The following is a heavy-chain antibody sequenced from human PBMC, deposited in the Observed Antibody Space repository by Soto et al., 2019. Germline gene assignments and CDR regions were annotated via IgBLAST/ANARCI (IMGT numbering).Heavy chain of an antibody. J-gene: IGHJ6*02. V-gene: IGHV1-18*01. CDR1: GYTFTSYG. CDR3: ARGKGMEENYYYYGLDI. D-gene: IGHD1-1*01. Sequence: ASVKVSCKASGYTFTSYGIRWVRQAPGQGLEWMGWISAYNGNTNYAQKLQGRVTITTDTATSTDYMELRSLRSDDTAVYYCARGKGMEENYYYYGLDIWGQGTTVNVSS. CDR2: ISAYNGNT.